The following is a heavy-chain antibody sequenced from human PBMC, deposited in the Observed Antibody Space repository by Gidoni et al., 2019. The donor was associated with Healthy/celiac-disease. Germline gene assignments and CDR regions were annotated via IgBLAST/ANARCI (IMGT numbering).Heavy chain of an antibody. CDR3: AKGPPQWRYDAFDI. Sequence: EVQLVESGGGLVQPGRSLRLSCAASGFPFVDYAMHWVRQAPGKGLEWVSGISWNSGSIGYADSVKGRFTISRDNAKNSLYLQMNSLRAEDTALYYCAKGPPQWRYDAFDIWGQGTMVTVSS. V-gene: IGHV3-9*01. CDR2: ISWNSGSI. D-gene: IGHD2-15*01. J-gene: IGHJ3*02. CDR1: GFPFVDYA.